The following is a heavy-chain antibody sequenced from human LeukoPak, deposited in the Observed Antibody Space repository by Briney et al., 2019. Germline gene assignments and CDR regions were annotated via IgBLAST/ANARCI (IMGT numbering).Heavy chain of an antibody. CDR2: IYYSGST. CDR1: GGSISSYY. CDR3: ARQSCSGGSCYPDY. V-gene: IGHV4-59*08. Sequence: SETLSPTCTVSGGSISSYYWSWIRQPPGKGLEWIGYIYYSGSTNYNPSLKSRVTISVDTSKNQFSLKLSSVTAADTAVYYCARQSCSGGSCYPDYWGQGTLVTVSS. J-gene: IGHJ4*02. D-gene: IGHD2-15*01.